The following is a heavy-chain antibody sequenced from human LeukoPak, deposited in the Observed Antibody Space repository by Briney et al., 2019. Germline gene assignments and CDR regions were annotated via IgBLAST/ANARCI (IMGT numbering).Heavy chain of an antibody. CDR1: GFTFSDYY. CDR2: IGSSGSTI. CDR3: ARAYYDSSGYSAFDI. D-gene: IGHD3-22*01. J-gene: IGHJ3*02. V-gene: IGHV3-11*04. Sequence: GGSLRLSCAASGFTFSDYYMSWIRQAPGKGLEWVSYIGSSGSTIYYADSVKGRFTISRDNAKNSLYLQMNSLRAEDTAVYYCARAYYDSSGYSAFDIWGQGTMVTVSS.